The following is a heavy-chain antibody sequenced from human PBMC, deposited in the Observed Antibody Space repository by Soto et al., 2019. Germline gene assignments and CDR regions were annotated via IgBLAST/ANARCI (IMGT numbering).Heavy chain of an antibody. D-gene: IGHD1-1*01. CDR2: ISAYNGNT. CDR3: ARQNDYAGYQYALDV. J-gene: IGHJ6*02. Sequence: QVQLVQSGTEVKKPGASVKVSCKASGYTFTTYGISWVRQAPGQGLEWMGWISAYNGNTKYAQKFQGRVTMTTDTSTTTAYMELRSLRSDDTAVYYCARQNDYAGYQYALDVWGQGTTVTVSS. CDR1: GYTFTTYG. V-gene: IGHV1-18*01.